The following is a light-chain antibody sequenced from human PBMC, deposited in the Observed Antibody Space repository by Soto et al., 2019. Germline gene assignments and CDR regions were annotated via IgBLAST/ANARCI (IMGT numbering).Light chain of an antibody. Sequence: EIVLTQSPGTLSLSPGERATLSCRASQSVSSSYLAWYQQKPGQAPRLLIYGASSRATGIPHRFSGSGSGTEFALTISRLEPEDFVVYYCQQYGSSPTFGPGTKVDIK. CDR1: QSVSSSY. CDR2: GAS. J-gene: IGKJ3*01. CDR3: QQYGSSPT. V-gene: IGKV3-20*01.